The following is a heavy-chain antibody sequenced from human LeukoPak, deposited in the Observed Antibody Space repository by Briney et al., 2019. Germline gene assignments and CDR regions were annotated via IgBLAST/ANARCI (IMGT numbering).Heavy chain of an antibody. CDR1: GGTFSNYA. D-gene: IGHD2-15*01. V-gene: IGHV7-4-1*02. Sequence: ASVKVSCKASGGTFSNYAVSWVRQAPGQGLEWMGWINTNTGNPTYAQGFTGRFVFSLDTSVSTAYLRISSLKAEDTAVYYCARGHLPNCSGGSCYRDNFGYWGQGTLVTVSS. CDR3: ARGHLPNCSGGSCYRDNFGY. CDR2: INTNTGNP. J-gene: IGHJ4*02.